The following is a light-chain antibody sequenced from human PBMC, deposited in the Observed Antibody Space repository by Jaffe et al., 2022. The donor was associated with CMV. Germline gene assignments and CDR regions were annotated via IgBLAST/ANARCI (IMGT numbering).Light chain of an antibody. CDR1: QSVSSSY. CDR2: GTS. V-gene: IGKV3-20*01. J-gene: IGKJ3*01. Sequence: EIVLTQSPGTLSLSPGERATLFCRASQSVSSSYLAWYQQKPGQAPRLLIYGTSSRATGIPDRFSGSGSGTDFTLTISRLEPEDFAVYYCQQCGRSPFTFGPGTKVDFK. CDR3: QQCGRSPFT.